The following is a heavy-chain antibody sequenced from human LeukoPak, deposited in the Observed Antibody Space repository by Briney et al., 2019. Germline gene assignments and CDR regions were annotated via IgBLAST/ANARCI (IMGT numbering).Heavy chain of an antibody. CDR2: INPNSGGT. Sequence: ASVKVSCKASGYTFTGYYMHWVRQAPGQGLEWMGRINPNSGGTNYAQKFQGRVTMTRDTSISTAYMELSRLRSDDTAVYYCARGSFEGDGYNLDYFDYWGQGTLVTVSS. CDR3: ARGSFEGDGYNLDYFDY. V-gene: IGHV1-2*06. CDR1: GYTFTGYY. J-gene: IGHJ4*02. D-gene: IGHD5-24*01.